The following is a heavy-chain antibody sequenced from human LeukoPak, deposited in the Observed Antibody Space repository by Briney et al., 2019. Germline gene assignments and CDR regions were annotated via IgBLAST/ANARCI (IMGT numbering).Heavy chain of an antibody. CDR1: GGSFSGYY. D-gene: IGHD5-12*01. Sequence: SETLSLTCAVYGGSFSGYYWSWIRQPPGKGLEWIGEINHSGSTNYNPSLKSRVTISVDTSKNQFSLKLSSVTAADTAVYYCARGIKRWLQLNYWGQGTLVTVSS. J-gene: IGHJ4*02. CDR2: INHSGST. CDR3: ARGIKRWLQLNY. V-gene: IGHV4-34*01.